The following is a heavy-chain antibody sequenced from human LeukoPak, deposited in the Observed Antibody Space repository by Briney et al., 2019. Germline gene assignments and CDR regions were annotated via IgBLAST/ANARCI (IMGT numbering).Heavy chain of an antibody. Sequence: SETLSLTCTVSGGPISSGDYYWSWIRQPPGKGLEWIGYIYYSGSTYYNPSLKSRVTISVDTSKNQFSLKLSSVTAADTAVYYCARNNYYYYYYMDVWGKGTTVTVSS. CDR2: IYYSGST. V-gene: IGHV4-30-4*08. J-gene: IGHJ6*03. CDR1: GGPISSGDYY. D-gene: IGHD1-14*01. CDR3: ARNNYYYYYYMDV.